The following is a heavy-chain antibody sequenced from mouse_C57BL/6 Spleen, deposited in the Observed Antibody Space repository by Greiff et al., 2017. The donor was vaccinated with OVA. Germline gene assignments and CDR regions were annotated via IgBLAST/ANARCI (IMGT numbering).Heavy chain of an antibody. Sequence: VQLQQSGPGLAKPSQTLSLTCSVTGYSIPSDYWNWIRKFPGNKLEYMGYISYSGSTYYNPSLKSRISITRDTSKNQYYLQLNSVTTEDTATYYCARNYYGSSYGYAMDYWGQGTSVTVSS. J-gene: IGHJ4*01. CDR2: ISYSGST. CDR1: GYSIPSDY. D-gene: IGHD1-1*01. CDR3: ARNYYGSSYGYAMDY. V-gene: IGHV3-8*01.